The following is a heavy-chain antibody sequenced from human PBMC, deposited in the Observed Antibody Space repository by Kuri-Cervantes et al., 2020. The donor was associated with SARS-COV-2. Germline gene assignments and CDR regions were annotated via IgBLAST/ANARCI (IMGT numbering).Heavy chain of an antibody. CDR2: ISAYNGNT. CDR1: GYTFTSYG. V-gene: IGHV1-18*01. D-gene: IGHD2-15*01. CDR3: ARVGIVVVVAAIPDWFDP. J-gene: IGHJ5*02. Sequence: ASVKVSCKASGYTFTSYGISWVRQAPGQGLEWMGWISAYNGNTNYAQKLQGRVTMTTDTSMSTAYMELRSLRSDDTAVYYCARVGIVVVVAAIPDWFDPWGQGTLVTVSS.